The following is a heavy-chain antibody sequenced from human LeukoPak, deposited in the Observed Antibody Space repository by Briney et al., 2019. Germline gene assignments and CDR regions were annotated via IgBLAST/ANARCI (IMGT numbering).Heavy chain of an antibody. V-gene: IGHV3-48*01. CDR1: GLISSNYN. D-gene: IGHD2-15*01. J-gene: IGHJ4*02. Sequence: GGSLRLSCAASGLISSNYNMNWVRQAPGKGLEWISYISSSSDTIYYTDSVKGRFTISRDNARNSLYLQMNSLRAEDTAVYYCATDTYSLENDYWGQGILVTVSS. CDR3: ATDTYSLENDY. CDR2: ISSSSDTI.